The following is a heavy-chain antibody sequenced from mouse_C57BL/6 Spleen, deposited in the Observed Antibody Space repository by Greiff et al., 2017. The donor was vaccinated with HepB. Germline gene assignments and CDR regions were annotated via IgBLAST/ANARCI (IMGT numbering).Heavy chain of an antibody. CDR2: IDPSDSYT. J-gene: IGHJ3*01. V-gene: IGHV1-69*01. CDR3: ARNYGSSYEGWFAY. Sequence: QVQLQQSGAELVMPGASVKLSCKASGYTFTSYWMHWVKQRPGQGLEWIGEIDPSDSYTNYNQKFKGKSTLTVDKSSSTAYMQLSSLTSEDSAVYYCARNYGSSYEGWFAYWGQGTLVTVSA. CDR1: GYTFTSYW. D-gene: IGHD1-1*01.